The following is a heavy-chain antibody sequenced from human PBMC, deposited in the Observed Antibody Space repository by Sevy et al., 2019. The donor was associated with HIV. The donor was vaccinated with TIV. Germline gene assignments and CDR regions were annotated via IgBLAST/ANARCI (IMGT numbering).Heavy chain of an antibody. Sequence: SETLSLTCTVSGGSVSSDISYWNWIRQPPGKGLECIGSISYSGTTSYNPSLKSRVTISLDTSKNQFSLKVNSVTDADTAIYYWAKRGYGDYVDYFDPWGQGTLVTVSS. CDR3: AKRGYGDYVDYFDP. CDR1: GGSVSSDISY. D-gene: IGHD4-17*01. V-gene: IGHV4-61*01. CDR2: ISYSGTT. J-gene: IGHJ5*02.